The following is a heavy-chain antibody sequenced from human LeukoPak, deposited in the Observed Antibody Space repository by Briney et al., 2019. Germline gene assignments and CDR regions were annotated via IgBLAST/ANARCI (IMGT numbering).Heavy chain of an antibody. CDR2: INPNSGGT. J-gene: IGHJ2*01. CDR3: ASYYDSSGYLSDFDL. Sequence: ASVKVPCKASGYTFTGYCMHWVRQAPGQGLEWMGWINPNSGGTNYAQKFQGRVTMTRDTSISTAYMELSRLRSDDTAVYYCASYYDSSGYLSDFDLWGRGTLVTVSS. V-gene: IGHV1-2*02. D-gene: IGHD3-22*01. CDR1: GYTFTGYC.